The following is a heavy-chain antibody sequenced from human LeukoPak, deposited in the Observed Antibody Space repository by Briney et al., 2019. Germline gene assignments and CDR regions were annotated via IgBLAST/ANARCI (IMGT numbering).Heavy chain of an antibody. D-gene: IGHD4-17*01. CDR3: ARDRTTVTLFDY. CDR2: ISTDGAIT. J-gene: IGHJ4*02. V-gene: IGHV3-74*01. CDR1: GFTFTSVW. Sequence: GGSLRLSCAASGFTFTSVWMHWFRQAPGRGLVWISRISTDGAITGYADSVKGRFTFSRDNAKNTLYLQMNSLRAEDTAVYYCARDRTTVTLFDYWGQGALVTVSS.